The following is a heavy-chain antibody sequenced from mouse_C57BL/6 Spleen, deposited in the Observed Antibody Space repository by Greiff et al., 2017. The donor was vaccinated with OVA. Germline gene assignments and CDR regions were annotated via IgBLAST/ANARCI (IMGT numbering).Heavy chain of an antibody. J-gene: IGHJ1*03. CDR2: IYPGSGST. V-gene: IGHV1-55*01. Sequence: QVQLQQPGAELVKPGASVKMSCKASGYTFTSYWITWVKQRPGHGLEWIGDIYPGSGSTNYNEKFQSKATLTVDTSSSTAYMQLSSLTSEDSAVYYCARTISYYYGSSYVPWYCDVWGTGTTVTVSS. D-gene: IGHD1-1*01. CDR3: ARTISYYYGSSYVPWYCDV. CDR1: GYTFTSYW.